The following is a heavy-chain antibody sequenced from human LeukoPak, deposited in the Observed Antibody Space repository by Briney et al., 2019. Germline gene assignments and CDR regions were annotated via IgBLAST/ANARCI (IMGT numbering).Heavy chain of an antibody. Sequence: ASVKVSCKASGYTFTSYGISWVRQAPGQGLEWMGWISAYNGNTNYAQKLQGRVTMTTDTSTSTAYMELRSLRSDDTAVYYCARGGYCSGGSCYSGRFDYWGQGTLVTVSS. D-gene: IGHD2-15*01. CDR2: ISAYNGNT. V-gene: IGHV1-18*01. J-gene: IGHJ4*02. CDR1: GYTFTSYG. CDR3: ARGGYCSGGSCYSGRFDY.